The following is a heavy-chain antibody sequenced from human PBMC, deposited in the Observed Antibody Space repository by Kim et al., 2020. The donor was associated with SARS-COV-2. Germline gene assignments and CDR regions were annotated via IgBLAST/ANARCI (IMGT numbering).Heavy chain of an antibody. J-gene: IGHJ2*01. Sequence: SETLSLTCTVSGASISTYHWSWIRQPPGKGLEWIGYISNSGSTHYNPSHRSRVTISVDTSKNQFSLMLTSVTAADTAVYYCARRGWYSDIWGRGTLVTVSS. CDR1: GASISTYH. CDR3: ARRGWYSDI. V-gene: IGHV4-59*08. D-gene: IGHD2-15*01. CDR2: ISNSGST.